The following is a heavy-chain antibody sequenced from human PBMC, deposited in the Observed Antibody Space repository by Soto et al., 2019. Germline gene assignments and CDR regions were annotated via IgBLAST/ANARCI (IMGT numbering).Heavy chain of an antibody. V-gene: IGHV2-5*02. J-gene: IGHJ4*02. D-gene: IGHD3-10*01. CDR2: IYWDDDR. Sequence: QITLKESDPTLVKPTQTLTLTCTFSGFSLTSSGVGVGWIRQPPGKALEWLALIYWDDDRRYSPSLKSRLAISKDTSKNQVVLTMTNMDPVDTATYSGAHVGPYYSGSHCFDYWGQGTLVTVSS. CDR3: AHVGPYYSGSHCFDY. CDR1: GFSLTSSGVG.